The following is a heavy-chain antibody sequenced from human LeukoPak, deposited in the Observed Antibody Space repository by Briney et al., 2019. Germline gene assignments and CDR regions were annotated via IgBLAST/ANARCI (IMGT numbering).Heavy chain of an antibody. CDR2: ISWNSGSI. J-gene: IGHJ4*02. D-gene: IGHD6-13*01. V-gene: IGHV3-9*01. CDR1: GFTFDDYA. CDR3: ARGGYSSSYFDY. Sequence: GRSLRLSCAASGFTFDDYAMHWVRQAPGKGLEWVSGISWNSGSIGYADSVKGRFTISRDNAKNSLYLQMNSLRAEDTAVYYCARGGYSSSYFDYWGQGTLVTVSS.